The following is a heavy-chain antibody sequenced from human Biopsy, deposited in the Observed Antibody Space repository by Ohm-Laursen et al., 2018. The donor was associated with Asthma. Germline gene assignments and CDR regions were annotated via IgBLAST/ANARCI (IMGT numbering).Heavy chain of an antibody. V-gene: IGHV3-7*01. CDR1: GFTFSSYW. D-gene: IGHD3-3*01. J-gene: IGHJ1*01. CDR3: ARTFHFWSPYHAEHYQL. CDR2: IKHGGSEK. Sequence: SLRLSCAASGFTFSSYWMSWVRQAPGKGLEWVANIKHGGSEKNHVDSLKGRFTISRDNAKNLLFLQMNSLRAEDTAVYYCARTFHFWSPYHAEHYQLWGQGTLVTVSS.